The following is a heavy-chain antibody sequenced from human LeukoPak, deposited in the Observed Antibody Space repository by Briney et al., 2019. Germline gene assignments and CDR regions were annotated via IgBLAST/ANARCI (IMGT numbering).Heavy chain of an antibody. V-gene: IGHV3-23*01. CDR1: GFTFSSYA. D-gene: IGHD2-2*01. J-gene: IGHJ4*02. CDR2: ISGSGGST. CDR3: AKGGHYCATTSCYVSH. Sequence: GGSLRLSCAASGFTFSSYAMSWVRHAPGEGLEWVSAISGSGGSTYYAASVKGRFTISRDNSKNTLYLQMNSLRAEDTAVYYCAKGGHYCATTSCYVSHWGQGTLVTVSS.